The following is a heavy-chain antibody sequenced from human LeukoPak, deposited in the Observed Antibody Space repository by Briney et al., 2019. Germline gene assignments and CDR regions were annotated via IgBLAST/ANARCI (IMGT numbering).Heavy chain of an antibody. V-gene: IGHV1-3*01. CDR2: INAGNGNT. CDR1: GYTFTSYA. D-gene: IGHD3-22*01. J-gene: IGHJ4*02. CDR3: ARDLRATMIPGVY. Sequence: ASVKVSCKASGYTFTSYAMHWVRQAPGQGLEWMGWINAGNGNTKYSQKFQGRVTITRDTSASTAYMELSSLRSEDTAVYYCARDLRATMIPGVYWGQGTLVTVSS.